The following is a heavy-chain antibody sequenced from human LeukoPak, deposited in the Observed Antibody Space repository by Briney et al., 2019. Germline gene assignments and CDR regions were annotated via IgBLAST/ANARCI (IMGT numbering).Heavy chain of an antibody. CDR1: GYTSTSYY. V-gene: IGHV1-46*03. Sequence: GASVKVSCKASGYTSTSYYMHWVRQAPGQGLEWMGIINPSGGSTSYAQKFQGRVTMTRDTSTSTVYMELSSLRSEDTAVYYCARDLIVGATRDYWGQGTLVTVSS. J-gene: IGHJ4*02. CDR3: ARDLIVGATRDY. D-gene: IGHD1-26*01. CDR2: INPSGGST.